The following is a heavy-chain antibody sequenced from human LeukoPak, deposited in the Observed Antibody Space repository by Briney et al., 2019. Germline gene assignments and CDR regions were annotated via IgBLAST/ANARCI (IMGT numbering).Heavy chain of an antibody. J-gene: IGHJ3*02. D-gene: IGHD1-14*01. CDR1: GGSISSDRFY. CDR2: IKSSNT. Sequence: SETLSLTCTVSGGSISSDRFYWTWVRQPAGKGLEWIGRIKSSNTNYNPSLKSRVSISLDTSTNQFSLKLSSLTAADTAVYYCARQPGGTAAFDIWGQGTMVTVSS. V-gene: IGHV4-61*02. CDR3: ARQPGGTAAFDI.